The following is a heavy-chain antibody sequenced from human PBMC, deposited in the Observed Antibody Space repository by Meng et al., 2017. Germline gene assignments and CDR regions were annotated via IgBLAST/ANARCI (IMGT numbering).Heavy chain of an antibody. J-gene: IGHJ4*02. CDR1: GFTFSSYW. CDR3: ARVRASLGPTTADY. V-gene: IGHV3-7*01. CDR2: IKQDVSEK. Sequence: GEYLKISCAASGFTFSSYWMSWVRQAPGKGLEWVANIKQDVSEKYYVDSVKGRFTISRDNTKNSLYLQMNSLRAEDTAVYYCARVRASLGPTTADYWGQGTLVTVSS. D-gene: IGHD2/OR15-2a*01.